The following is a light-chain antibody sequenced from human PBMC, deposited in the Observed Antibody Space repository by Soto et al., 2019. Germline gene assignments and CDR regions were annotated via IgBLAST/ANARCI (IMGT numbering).Light chain of an antibody. CDR2: DVN. V-gene: IGLV2-14*03. J-gene: IGLJ2*01. CDR3: SSYTSGSTHVV. CDR1: SSDVGGYNY. Sequence: QSVLTQPASVSGSPGQSITISCTGTSSDVGGYNYVSWYQQHPGKAPKLMIYDVNDRPSGVSDRFSGSKSGNTASLTISGLQADDEADYFCSSYTSGSTHVVFGGGTKPTVL.